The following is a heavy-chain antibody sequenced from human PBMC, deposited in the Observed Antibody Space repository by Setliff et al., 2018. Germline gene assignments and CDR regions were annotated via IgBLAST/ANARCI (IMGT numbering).Heavy chain of an antibody. Sequence: GGSLRLSCAASGFTFSDSYMTWIRQAPGKGLEWVSAISGSGGSTDYADSVKGRFTISRDNSKNTVYLQMNSLRAADTAVYHCARVGQATVVTAIHGALDYWGQGTLVTVSS. CDR1: GFTFSDSY. CDR2: ISGSGGST. CDR3: ARVGQATVVTAIHGALDY. J-gene: IGHJ4*02. D-gene: IGHD2-21*02. V-gene: IGHV3-23*01.